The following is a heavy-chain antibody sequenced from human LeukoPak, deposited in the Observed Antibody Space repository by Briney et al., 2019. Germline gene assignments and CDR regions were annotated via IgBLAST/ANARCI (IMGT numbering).Heavy chain of an antibody. D-gene: IGHD3-22*01. CDR1: GYTFTSYG. V-gene: IGHV1-18*01. CDR2: ISAYNGDT. J-gene: IGHJ4*02. Sequence: ASVKVSCKASGYTFTSYGFSWVRQAPGQGLEWMGWISAYNGDTNFAQRLQGRLTMTTDTSTSTAYMELRSLRSDDTAVYYCARDYYDTPPLDYWGQGTLVTVSS. CDR3: ARDYYDTPPLDY.